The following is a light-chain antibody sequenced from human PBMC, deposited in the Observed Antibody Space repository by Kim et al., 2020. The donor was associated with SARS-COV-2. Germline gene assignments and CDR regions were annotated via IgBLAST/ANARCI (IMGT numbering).Light chain of an antibody. CDR3: QQYDDLPIT. V-gene: IGKV1-33*01. CDR1: HDISDY. Sequence: DIQMTQSPSSLSASVGDRVTITCQASHDISDYLSWYQQKPGKAPKLLIYDASNLEKGVPSRFSGSGSGTHFTLTISTLQPEDIASYYCQQYDDLPITFGGGTKLEI. CDR2: DAS. J-gene: IGKJ4*01.